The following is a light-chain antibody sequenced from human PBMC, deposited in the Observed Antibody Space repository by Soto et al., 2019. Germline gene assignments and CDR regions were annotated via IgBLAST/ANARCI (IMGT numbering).Light chain of an antibody. CDR2: DTS. V-gene: IGKV1-39*01. Sequence: DVQITQSPSSLSASVGDRVTITCRASRSIGGYVSWLQQKPGKPPNLLIFDTSSLQSGVPSRFSGSGSETDFTLTISHLQPEDDAIYYCLQSYTLPWTFGQGTKVEIK. CDR1: RSIGGY. CDR3: LQSYTLPWT. J-gene: IGKJ1*01.